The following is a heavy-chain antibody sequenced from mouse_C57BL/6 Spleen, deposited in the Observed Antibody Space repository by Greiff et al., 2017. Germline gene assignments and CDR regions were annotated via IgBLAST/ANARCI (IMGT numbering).Heavy chain of an antibody. CDR1: GYTFTSYW. J-gene: IGHJ2*01. V-gene: IGHV1-64*01. CDR2: IHPNSGST. CDR3: ARGVYGYYFDY. D-gene: IGHD1-1*01. Sequence: QVQLQQSGAELVKPGASVKLSCKASGYTFTSYWMHWVKQRPGQGLEWIGMIHPNSGSTNYNEKFKSKATLTVDKSSSTAYMQLSSLTSEDSAVYYCARGVYGYYFDYWGQGTTLTVSS.